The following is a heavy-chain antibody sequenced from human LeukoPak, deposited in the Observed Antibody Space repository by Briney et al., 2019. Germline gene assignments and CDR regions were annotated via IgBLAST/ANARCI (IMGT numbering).Heavy chain of an antibody. V-gene: IGHV1-2*02. CDR2: INPNSGGT. Sequence: ASVEVSCKASGYTFTGYYMHWVRQAPGQGLEWMGWINPNSGGTNYAQKFQGRVTMTRDTSISTAYMELSSLRSEDTAVYYCARVVTPRYCSTPSCYWKGWFDPWGQGTLVTVSS. CDR3: ARVVTPRYCSTPSCYWKGWFDP. CDR1: GYTFTGYY. D-gene: IGHD2-2*01. J-gene: IGHJ5*02.